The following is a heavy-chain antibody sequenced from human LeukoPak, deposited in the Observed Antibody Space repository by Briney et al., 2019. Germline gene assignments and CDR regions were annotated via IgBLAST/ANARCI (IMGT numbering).Heavy chain of an antibody. CDR1: GGSISSSGYN. J-gene: IGHJ4*02. Sequence: SETLSLTCTVSGGSISSSGYNWDWIRQPPGKGLEWIGSLYDSGSTYYNPSLKSRVTISVDTSNNQFSLKLSSVTAADTAVYYCARDGTFYYDNSGYFDYWGQGTLVTVSS. V-gene: IGHV4-39*07. D-gene: IGHD3-22*01. CDR3: ARDGTFYYDNSGYFDY. CDR2: LYDSGST.